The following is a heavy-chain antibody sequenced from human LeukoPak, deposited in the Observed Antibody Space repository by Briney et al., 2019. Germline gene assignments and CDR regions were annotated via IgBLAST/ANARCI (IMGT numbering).Heavy chain of an antibody. D-gene: IGHD1-26*01. Sequence: PSETLSLTCTVSGGSISGSSYYWGWIRQPPGKGLEWIGSIYYSGSTYYNPSLKSRVTISVNTSKDQFSLKLSSVTAADTAVYYCAREGLVGATTWFDPWGQGTLVTVSS. J-gene: IGHJ5*02. CDR1: GGSISGSSYY. CDR2: IYYSGST. CDR3: AREGLVGATTWFDP. V-gene: IGHV4-39*01.